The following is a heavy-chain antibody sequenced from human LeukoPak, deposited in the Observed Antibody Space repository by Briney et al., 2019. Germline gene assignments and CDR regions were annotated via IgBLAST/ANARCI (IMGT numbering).Heavy chain of an antibody. D-gene: IGHD1-26*01. V-gene: IGHV4-39*01. CDR2: IYYSGST. Sequence: SETLSLTRTVSGGSISSSSYYWGWIRQPPGKGLEWIGSIYYSGSTYYNPSLKSRVTISVDTSKNQFSLKLSSVTAADTAVYYCARSRPYSGSPGPFDYWGQGTLVTVSS. CDR3: ARSRPYSGSPGPFDY. CDR1: GGSISSSSYY. J-gene: IGHJ4*02.